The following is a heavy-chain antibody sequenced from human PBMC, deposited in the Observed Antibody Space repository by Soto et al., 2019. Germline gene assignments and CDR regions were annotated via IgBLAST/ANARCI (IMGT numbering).Heavy chain of an antibody. CDR1: GFTFSSYA. J-gene: IGHJ6*02. V-gene: IGHV3-30-3*01. CDR2: ISYDGSNK. D-gene: IGHD3-3*01. Sequence: QVQLVESGGGVVQPGRSLRLSCAASGFTFSSYAMHWVRQAPGKGLEWVAVISYDGSNKYYADSVKGRFTISRDNSKNTLYLQMNSLRAEDTAVYYCARDRIQYDFWSGYHPYYYYGMDAWGQGTTVTVSS. CDR3: ARDRIQYDFWSGYHPYYYYGMDA.